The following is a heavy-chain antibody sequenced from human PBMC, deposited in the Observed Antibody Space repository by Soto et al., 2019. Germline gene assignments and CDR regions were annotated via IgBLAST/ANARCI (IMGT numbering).Heavy chain of an antibody. V-gene: IGHV4-4*02. CDR1: GGSISTSDW. CDR2: VYRTGST. CDR3: ARARATIAAAAIFDC. D-gene: IGHD6-13*01. Sequence: SETLSLTCAVSGGSISTSDWWSWVRQPPGKGLEWIGEVYRTGSTNYNPSLESRLTISVDKSKNQFSLKLTSVTAADTAVYYCARARATIAAAAIFDCWGQGTLVTVS. J-gene: IGHJ4*02.